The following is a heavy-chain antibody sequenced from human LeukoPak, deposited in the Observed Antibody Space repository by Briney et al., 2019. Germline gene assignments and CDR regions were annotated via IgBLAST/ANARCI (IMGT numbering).Heavy chain of an antibody. CDR1: GFTFSSYA. D-gene: IGHD3-9*01. V-gene: IGHV3-23*01. J-gene: IGHJ6*02. Sequence: PGRSLRLSCAASGFTFSSYAMSWVRQALGKGLEWVSAISGSGGSTYYADSVKGRFTISRDNSKNTLYLQMNSLRAEDTAVYYCAKGYDILTGYYKVAYYYGMDVWGQGTTVTVSS. CDR3: AKGYDILTGYYKVAYYYGMDV. CDR2: ISGSGGST.